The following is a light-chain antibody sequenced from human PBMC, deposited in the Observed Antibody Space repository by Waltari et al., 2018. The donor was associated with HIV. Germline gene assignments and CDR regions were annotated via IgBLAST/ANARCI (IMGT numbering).Light chain of an antibody. CDR2: DTS. V-gene: IGKV3-11*01. J-gene: IGKJ3*01. CDR3: HQRSTWPFT. Sequence: EIVLTQSPATLASSPAAMAILFCRASQSIRNYLAWYQQLPGQAPRLLVYDTSNRATGVPARFSGSGSGTDFSLTIASLESEDFAIYYCHQRSTWPFTFGPGTKVDI. CDR1: QSIRNY.